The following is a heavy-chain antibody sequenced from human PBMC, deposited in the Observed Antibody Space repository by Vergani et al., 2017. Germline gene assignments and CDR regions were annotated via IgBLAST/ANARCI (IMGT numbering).Heavy chain of an antibody. D-gene: IGHD6-13*01. J-gene: IGHJ6*02. CDR3: ATTAAGTYYYYCGMDV. CDR1: GGSISSSSYY. V-gene: IGHV4-39*01. CDR2: IYYSGST. Sequence: QLQLQESGPGLVKPSETLSLTCTVSGGSISSSSYYWGWIRQPPGKGLEWIGSIYYSGSTYYNPSLKSRVTISVDTSKNQFSLKLSSVTAADTAVYYCATTAAGTYYYYCGMDVWGQGTTVTVSS.